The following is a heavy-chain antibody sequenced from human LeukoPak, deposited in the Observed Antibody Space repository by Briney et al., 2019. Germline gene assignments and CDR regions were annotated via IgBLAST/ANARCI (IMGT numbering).Heavy chain of an antibody. V-gene: IGHV1-18*01. CDR2: ISAYNGNT. CDR3: ARDMIAVRPNWFDP. J-gene: IGHJ5*02. D-gene: IGHD6-6*01. CDR1: GYTFTTYG. Sequence: ASVKVSRKASGYTFTTYGISWVRQAPGQGLEWMGWISAYNGNTNYAQKLQGRVTMTTDTSTSTAYMELRSLRSDDTAVYYCARDMIAVRPNWFDPWGQGTLFTVSS.